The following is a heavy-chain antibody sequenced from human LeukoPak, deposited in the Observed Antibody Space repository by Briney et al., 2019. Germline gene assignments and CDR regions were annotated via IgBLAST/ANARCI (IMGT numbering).Heavy chain of an antibody. J-gene: IGHJ3*02. CDR1: GYTFTSYG. D-gene: IGHD3-3*01. CDR3: ARPSYYDFWSGYSAFDI. CDR2: ISAYNGNT. V-gene: IGHV1-18*01. Sequence: ASVKVSCKASGYTFTSYGISWVRQAPGQGLEWMGWISAYNGNTNYAQKLQGRVTMTTDTSTSTAYTELRSLRSDDTAVYYCARPSYYDFWSGYSAFDIWGQGTMVTVSS.